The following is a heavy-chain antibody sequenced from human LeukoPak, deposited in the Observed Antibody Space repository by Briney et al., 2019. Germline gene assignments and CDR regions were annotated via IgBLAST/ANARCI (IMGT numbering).Heavy chain of an antibody. V-gene: IGHV1-2*02. J-gene: IGHJ4*02. CDR3: ASGGAAYCSSASCYHMEYFDY. D-gene: IGHD2-2*01. CDR2: INPNSGGT. Sequence: GASVKVSCKASGYTFSGYYIHWVRQAPGQGLEWLGWINPNSGGTNYAQKFQDRVTMTRDTSISTAYMELSRLRSDDTAVYYCASGGAAYCSSASCYHMEYFDYWGQGTLVTVSS. CDR1: GYTFSGYY.